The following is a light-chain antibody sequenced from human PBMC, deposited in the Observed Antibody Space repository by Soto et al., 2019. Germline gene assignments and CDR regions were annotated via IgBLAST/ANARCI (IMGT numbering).Light chain of an antibody. Sequence: IVMMQSPATLSVSPGESATLFCRASESVSSNLAWYQQKPGQAPRLLIYGASTRATGVPARFSGSGSGTEFALSISSLQSVDFAVYYCQQYNKWPLAFGQGTKVEIK. V-gene: IGKV3-15*01. J-gene: IGKJ1*01. CDR2: GAS. CDR3: QQYNKWPLA. CDR1: ESVSSN.